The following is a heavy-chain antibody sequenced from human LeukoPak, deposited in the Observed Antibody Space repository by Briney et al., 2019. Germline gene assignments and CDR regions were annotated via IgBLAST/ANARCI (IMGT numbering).Heavy chain of an antibody. J-gene: IGHJ4*02. CDR3: ARQLYDSSVYPCDY. V-gene: IGHV4-59*08. D-gene: IGHD3-22*01. CDR2: IYHSGST. CDR1: GASITTYY. Sequence: SETLTLTCTVSGASITTYYWSWIRQPPGKGLEWIGYIYHSGSTKYNPSLKSRVTISVDTSKNQFSLRLSSVTAADTAVYYCARQLYDSSVYPCDYWGQGHLVTVSS.